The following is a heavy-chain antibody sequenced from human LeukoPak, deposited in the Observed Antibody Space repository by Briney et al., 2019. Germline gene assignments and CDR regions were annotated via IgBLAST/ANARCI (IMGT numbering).Heavy chain of an antibody. CDR1: GGSFSGYY. Sequence: PSETLSLTCAVYGGSFSGYYWSWIRQPPGKGLEWIGEINHSGSTNYNPSHKSRVTISVDTSKNQFSLKLSSVTAADTAVYYCATVAAAGSFDYWGQGTLVTVSS. V-gene: IGHV4-34*01. J-gene: IGHJ4*02. CDR3: ATVAAAGSFDY. D-gene: IGHD6-13*01. CDR2: INHSGST.